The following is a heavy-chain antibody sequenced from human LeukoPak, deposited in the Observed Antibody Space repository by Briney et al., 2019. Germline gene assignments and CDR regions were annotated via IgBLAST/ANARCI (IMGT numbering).Heavy chain of an antibody. J-gene: IGHJ3*02. D-gene: IGHD1-26*01. CDR3: ARMMGPTTGALDI. V-gene: IGHV3-48*02. Sequence: PGGSRRLSCVASGFTFITYTMNWVRQAQGKGLEWVSSISSSSSTKYYADSVKGRFTISRDSAKNSLYLQVSSLRDEDTAIYYCARMMGPTTGALDIWGQGTMVAVSS. CDR2: ISSSSSTK. CDR1: GFTFITYT.